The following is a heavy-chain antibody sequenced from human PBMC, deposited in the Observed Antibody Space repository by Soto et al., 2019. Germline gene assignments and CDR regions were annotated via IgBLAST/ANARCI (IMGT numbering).Heavy chain of an antibody. CDR2: IIPPFGTV. J-gene: IGHJ5*02. CDR3: ARIDSTYFDSSGYYWFDP. D-gene: IGHD3-22*01. CDR1: GGTFSSLA. Sequence: QVQLVQSGAEVKRPGSSVKVSCKASGGTFSSLAISWMRQAPGEGLEWVGGIIPPFGTVNYAQKFQGRVTITADASTRTAYMELSSLRSQDTAVYYCARIDSTYFDSSGYYWFDPWGQGTLVTVSS. V-gene: IGHV1-69*01.